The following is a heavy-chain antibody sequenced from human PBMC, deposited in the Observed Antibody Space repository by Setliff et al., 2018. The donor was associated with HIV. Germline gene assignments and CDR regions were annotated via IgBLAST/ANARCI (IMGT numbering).Heavy chain of an antibody. CDR1: GYTFTTYG. Sequence: ASVKVSCKASGYTFTTYGITWVRQAPGQGLEWMGWISAYNGNTNYAQKLQGRVTMTTDTSTCTAYMDLRSLKSDDTAVYYCARTPARKGRGVYYFDYWGQGTLVTVSS. J-gene: IGHJ4*02. D-gene: IGHD1-26*01. CDR2: ISAYNGNT. CDR3: ARTPARKGRGVYYFDY. V-gene: IGHV1-18*01.